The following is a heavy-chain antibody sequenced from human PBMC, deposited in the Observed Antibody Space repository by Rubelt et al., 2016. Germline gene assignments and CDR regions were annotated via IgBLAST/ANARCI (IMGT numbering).Heavy chain of an antibody. CDR1: GFTFSSYA. CDR2: ISGSGGST. CDR3: ARGKMGARPYYSYGMDV. D-gene: IGHD1-26*01. J-gene: IGHJ6*02. V-gene: IGHV3-23*04. Sequence: VHTGESGGGLVQPGGSLRLSCAASGFTFSSYAMSWVRQAPGKGLGWVSAISGSGGSTYYADSVKGRFTISRDNSKNTLYLQMNSLRAEDTAVYYCARGKMGARPYYSYGMDVWGQGTTVTVSS.